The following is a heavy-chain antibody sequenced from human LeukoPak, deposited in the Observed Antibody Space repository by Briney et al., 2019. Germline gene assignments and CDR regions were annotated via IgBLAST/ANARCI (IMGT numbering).Heavy chain of an antibody. CDR2: IFYSGST. V-gene: IGHV4-30-4*01. CDR1: GGSISSGDYY. D-gene: IGHD2-15*01. CDR3: ARGARMNDY. J-gene: IGHJ4*02. Sequence: SETLSLTCTGSGGSISSGDYYWSWIRQPPGKGLEWIGSIFYSGSTYYNPSLKSRVTISVDTSKNQFSLKLSSVTAADTAVYYCARGARMNDYWGQGTLVTVSS.